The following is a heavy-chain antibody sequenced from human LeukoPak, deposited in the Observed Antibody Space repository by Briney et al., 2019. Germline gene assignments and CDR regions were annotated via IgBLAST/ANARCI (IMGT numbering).Heavy chain of an antibody. CDR1: GDSISSGNYH. J-gene: IGHJ4*02. Sequence: SETLSLTCTVSGDSISSGNYHWAWIRQPPGKGLECIGSIHHSGNAYYNSSLESRVTISVDMSKNQFSLQLRSVTAADTAVYYCTRVRQGSQSDYWGQGTLVTVSS. CDR2: IHHSGNA. CDR3: TRVRQGSQSDY. V-gene: IGHV4-39*07.